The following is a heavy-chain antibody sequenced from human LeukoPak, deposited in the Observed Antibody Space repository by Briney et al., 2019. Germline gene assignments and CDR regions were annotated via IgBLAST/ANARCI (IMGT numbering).Heavy chain of an antibody. CDR2: ITTSSTYM. J-gene: IGHJ4*02. CDR3: ARHRYYFDY. V-gene: IGHV3-21*01. Sequence: PGGSLRLSCAASGFAFNSYSTNWVRQAPGKGLEWVASITTSSTYMHYADSVKGRFTISRDNAKNSLYLQMNSLRADDTAVYFCARHRYYFDYWGQGTLVTVSS. CDR1: GFAFNSYS.